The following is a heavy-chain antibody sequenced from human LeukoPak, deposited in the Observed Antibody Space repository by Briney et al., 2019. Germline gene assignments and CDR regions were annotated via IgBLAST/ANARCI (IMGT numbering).Heavy chain of an antibody. D-gene: IGHD3-10*01. V-gene: IGHV3-30*18. J-gene: IGHJ5*02. CDR3: AKDLMDYYGPHWFDP. Sequence: PGRSLRLSCAASGFTSSSYGMHWVRQAPGKGLEWVAVISYDGSNKYYADSVKGRFTISRDNSKNTLYLQMNSLRAEDTAVYYCAKDLMDYYGPHWFDPWGQGTLVTVSS. CDR2: ISYDGSNK. CDR1: GFTSSSYG.